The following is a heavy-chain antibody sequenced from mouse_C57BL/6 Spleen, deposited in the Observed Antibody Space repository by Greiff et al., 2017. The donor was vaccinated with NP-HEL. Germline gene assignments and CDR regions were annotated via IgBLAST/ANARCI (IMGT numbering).Heavy chain of an antibody. D-gene: IGHD1-1*01. J-gene: IGHJ2*01. V-gene: IGHV5-4*01. CDR3: ARDHYGSTYYFDY. CDR2: ISDGGSYT. Sequence: EVKLVESGGGLVKPGGSLKLSCAASGFTFSSYAMSWVRQTPEKGLEWVATISDGGSYTYYPDNVKGRFTISRDNAKNNLYLQMSHLKSEDTAMYYCARDHYGSTYYFDYWGQGTTLTVSS. CDR1: GFTFSSYA.